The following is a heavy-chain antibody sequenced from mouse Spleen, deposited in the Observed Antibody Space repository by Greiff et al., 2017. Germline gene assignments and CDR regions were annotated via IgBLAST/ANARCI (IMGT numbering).Heavy chain of an antibody. CDR3: ARGPIYGNYAFDY. CDR1: GYTFTSYW. D-gene: IGHD2-1*01. V-gene: IGHV1-64*01. J-gene: IGHJ2*01. Sequence: QVQLQQPGAELVKPGASVKLSCKASGYTFTSYWMHWVKQRPGQGLEWIGMIHPNSGSTNYNEKFKSKATLTVDKSSSTAYMQLSSLTSEDSAVYYCARGPIYGNYAFDYWGQGTTLTVSS. CDR2: IHPNSGST.